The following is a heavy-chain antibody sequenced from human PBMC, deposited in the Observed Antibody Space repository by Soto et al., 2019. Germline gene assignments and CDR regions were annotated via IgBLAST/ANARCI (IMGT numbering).Heavy chain of an antibody. CDR1: GGTFSSYA. Sequence: SVKVSCKASGGTFSSYAISWVRQAPGQGLEWMGGIIPIFGTANYAQKFQGRVTITADESTSTAYMELSSLRSEDTAVYYCARDPGWNGPYYYYYGMDVWGQGTTVTSP. D-gene: IGHD3-3*01. V-gene: IGHV1-69*13. J-gene: IGHJ6*02. CDR3: ARDPGWNGPYYYYYGMDV. CDR2: IIPIFGTA.